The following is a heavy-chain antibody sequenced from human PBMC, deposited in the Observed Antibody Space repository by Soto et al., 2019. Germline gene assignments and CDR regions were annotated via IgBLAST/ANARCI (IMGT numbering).Heavy chain of an antibody. Sequence: EVQLVESGGGLVKPGGSLRLSCAASGFTFTAYNMNWVRQAPGKGLEWVSSITSSRNDVYYADSVKGRFTISRDNAKKSVYLQMNSLRAEDTAVYYCARGIPFYYGPGSDRGQGTLVTVSS. CDR2: ITSSRNDV. D-gene: IGHD3-10*01. V-gene: IGHV3-21*01. CDR3: ARGIPFYYGPGSD. J-gene: IGHJ4*02. CDR1: GFTFTAYN.